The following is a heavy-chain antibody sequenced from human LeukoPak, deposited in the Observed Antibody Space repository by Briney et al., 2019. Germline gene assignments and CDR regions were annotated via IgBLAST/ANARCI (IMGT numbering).Heavy chain of an antibody. V-gene: IGHV4-61*02. CDR3: ARGTMVRGYNWFDP. J-gene: IGHJ5*02. CDR1: GGSISSGIYY. CDR2: IYTSGST. Sequence: PSETLSLTCNVSGGSISSGIYYWSWIRQPAGKGLEWIGRIYTSGSTNYNPSLKSRVTISLDTSKNQFSLKLSSVTAADTAVYYCARGTMVRGYNWFDPWGQGTLVTVSS. D-gene: IGHD3-10*01.